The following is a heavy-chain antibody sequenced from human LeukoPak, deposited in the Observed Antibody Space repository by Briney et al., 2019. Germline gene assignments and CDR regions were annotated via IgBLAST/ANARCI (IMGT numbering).Heavy chain of an antibody. CDR2: ISYDGSNK. J-gene: IGHJ5*02. Sequence: PPGRSLRLSCAASGFTFSSYGMHWVRQAPGKGLEWVAVISYDGSNKYYADSVKGRFTISRDNSKNTLYLQMNSLRAEDTAVYYCARGPTGSSNWFDPWGQGTLVTVSS. D-gene: IGHD1-1*01. V-gene: IGHV3-30*03. CDR3: ARGPTGSSNWFDP. CDR1: GFTFSSYG.